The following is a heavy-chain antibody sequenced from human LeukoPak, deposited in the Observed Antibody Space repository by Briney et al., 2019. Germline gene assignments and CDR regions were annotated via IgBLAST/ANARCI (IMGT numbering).Heavy chain of an antibody. CDR3: ARDGMGGIKAFDM. V-gene: IGHV3-7*05. D-gene: IGHD3-10*01. Sequence: GSLRLSSAASGXTFSRFWMSWARQAPGKGLEGVHNIKHDGSQKYYVDSAKGRFTISRDNAKNSVYLQMNSLTAEDTAVYYCARDGMGGIKAFDMWGQGTMVTVSS. J-gene: IGHJ3*02. CDR2: IKHDGSQK. CDR1: GXTFSRFW.